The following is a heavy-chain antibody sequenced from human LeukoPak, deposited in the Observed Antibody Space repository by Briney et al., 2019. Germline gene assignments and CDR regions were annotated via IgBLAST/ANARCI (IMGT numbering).Heavy chain of an antibody. Sequence: GASVKVCGKASGYTVTDSYMHWVHQAPGLGLEWMGLVDPEDGETIYAEKFQGRVTITADTSTDTAYMQLSSLRSEDTAVYYCATAGYAVVYWGQGTLVTVSS. D-gene: IGHD3-16*01. CDR1: GYTVTDSY. CDR2: VDPEDGET. J-gene: IGHJ4*02. CDR3: ATAGYAVVY. V-gene: IGHV1-69-2*01.